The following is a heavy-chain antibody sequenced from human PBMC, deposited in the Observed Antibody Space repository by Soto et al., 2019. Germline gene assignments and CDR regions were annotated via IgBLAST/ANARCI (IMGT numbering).Heavy chain of an antibody. CDR3: ARLNRIAAAGRYYYYGMDV. J-gene: IGHJ6*02. Sequence: SETLSLTCAVSGYSISSGYYWGWIRQPPGKGLEWIGEINHSGSTNYNPSLKSRVTISVDTSKNQFSLKLSSVTAADTAVYYCARLNRIAAAGRYYYYGMDVWGQGTTVTVSS. CDR2: INHSGST. D-gene: IGHD6-13*01. CDR1: GYSISSGYY. V-gene: IGHV4-38-2*01.